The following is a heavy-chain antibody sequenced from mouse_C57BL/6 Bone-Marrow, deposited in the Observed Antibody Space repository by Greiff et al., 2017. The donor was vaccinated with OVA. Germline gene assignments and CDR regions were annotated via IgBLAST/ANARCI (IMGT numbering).Heavy chain of an antibody. V-gene: IGHV1-81*01. J-gene: IGHJ1*03. CDR2: IYPSSSYT. D-gene: IGHD1-1*01. CDR3: ARSGLIRSRWYFDV. Sequence: VQLQQSGAELVRPGASVKLSCKASGYTFTSYGISWVKQRTGQGLEWIGEIYPSSSYTYYNEKFKGRATLTADQSSSTAYMELRSLASEDSAVYFCARSGLIRSRWYFDVWGTGTTVTVSS. CDR1: GYTFTSYG.